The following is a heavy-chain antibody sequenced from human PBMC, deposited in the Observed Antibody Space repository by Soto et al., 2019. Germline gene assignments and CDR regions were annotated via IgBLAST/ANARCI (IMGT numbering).Heavy chain of an antibody. CDR2: IYYSGST. CDR1: GGSISSSSYY. Sequence: SETLSLTCTVSGGSISSSSYYWGWIRQPPGKGLEWIGSIYYSGSTYYNPSLKSRVTISVDTSKNQFSLKLSSVTAADTAVYYCAREDLGYCSGGSCYPDPLDYWGQGTLVT. V-gene: IGHV4-39*02. J-gene: IGHJ4*02. D-gene: IGHD2-15*01. CDR3: AREDLGYCSGGSCYPDPLDY.